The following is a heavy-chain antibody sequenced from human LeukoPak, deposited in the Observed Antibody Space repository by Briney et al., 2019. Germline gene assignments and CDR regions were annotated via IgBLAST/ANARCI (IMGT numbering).Heavy chain of an antibody. J-gene: IGHJ4*02. CDR1: GFTFTDSG. V-gene: IGHV3-21*01. CDR2: ISSSSSYI. CDR3: ARDRDIAAAGLNFDY. Sequence: GGSLRLSCAASGFTFTDSGMHWVRQAPGKGLEWVSSISSSSSYIYYADSVKGRFTISRDNAKNSLYLQMNSLRAEDTAVYYCARDRDIAAAGLNFDYWGQGTLVTVSS. D-gene: IGHD6-13*01.